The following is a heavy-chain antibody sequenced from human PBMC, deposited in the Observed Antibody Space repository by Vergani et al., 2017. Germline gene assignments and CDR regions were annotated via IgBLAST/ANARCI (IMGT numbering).Heavy chain of an antibody. CDR2: IWYDGSNK. J-gene: IGHJ6*02. CDR3: ARXAITLGWFGEPYSPITGYYYYGMDV. Sequence: QVQLVESGGGVVQPGRSLRLSCAASGFTFSSYGMHWVRQAPGKGLEWVAVIWYDGSNKYYADSVKGRFTISRDNSKNTLYLQMNSLRAEDTAVYYCARXAITLGWFGEPYSPITGYYYYGMDVWGQGTTVTVSS. V-gene: IGHV3-33*01. CDR1: GFTFSSYG. D-gene: IGHD3-10*01.